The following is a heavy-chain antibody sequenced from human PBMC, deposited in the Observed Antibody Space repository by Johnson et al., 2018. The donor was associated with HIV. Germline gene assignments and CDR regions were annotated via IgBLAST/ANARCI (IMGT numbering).Heavy chain of an antibody. V-gene: IGHV3-30*04. CDR1: GFTFSSYA. D-gene: IGHD1-26*01. CDR2: ISYDGCNK. CDR3: AKDPVGATWAFDI. Sequence: QVQLVESGGGVVQPGRSLRLSCAASGFTFSSYAMHWVRQAPGTALEWLSVISYDGCNKYSVDSVKGLFTISRDNSKNTLYLQMNSLRAEDTAVYYCAKDPVGATWAFDIWGQGTMVTVSS. J-gene: IGHJ3*02.